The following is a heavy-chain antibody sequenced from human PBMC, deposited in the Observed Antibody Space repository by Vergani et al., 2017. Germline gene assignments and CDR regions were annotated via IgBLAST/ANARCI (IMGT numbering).Heavy chain of an antibody. CDR1: GYSFTSYW. CDR3: ARDIESTFDY. V-gene: IGHV1-69*09. D-gene: IGHD5-24*01. J-gene: IGHJ4*02. Sequence: VQLVQSGAEVKKPGESLRISCKGSGYSFTSYWISWVRQMPGKGLEWMGRIIPILGIANYAQKFQGRVTITADKSTSTAYMELSSLRSEDTAVYYCARDIESTFDYWGQGTLVTVSS. CDR2: IIPILGIA.